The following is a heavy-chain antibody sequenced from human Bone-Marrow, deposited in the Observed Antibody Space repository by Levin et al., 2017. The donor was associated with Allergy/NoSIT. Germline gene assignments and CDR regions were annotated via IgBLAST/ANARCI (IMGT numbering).Heavy chain of an antibody. Sequence: PGGSLRLSCAASGFTFSSYAMSWVRQAPGKGLEWVSAISFSGGGTYYADSVKGRFTISRDNSKNTLYLQMNSLRGEDTAVYYCAKSVPVLTWRWDNWGQGTPLTVSS. V-gene: IGHV3-23*01. D-gene: IGHD1-1*01. CDR1: GFTFSSYA. J-gene: IGHJ4*02. CDR2: ISFSGGGT. CDR3: AKSVPVLTWRWDN.